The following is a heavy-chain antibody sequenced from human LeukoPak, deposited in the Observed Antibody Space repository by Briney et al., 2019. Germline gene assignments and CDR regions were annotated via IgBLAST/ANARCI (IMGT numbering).Heavy chain of an antibody. Sequence: SETLSLTCTVSGGSISSFYWSWIRQPPGKGLEWIGYIYYSGSTNYNPPLKSRVTISVDTSKNQFSLKLSSVTAADAAVYYCARVSPDYSNWFDPWGQGTLVTVSS. V-gene: IGHV4-59*01. CDR2: IYYSGST. J-gene: IGHJ5*02. CDR1: GGSISSFY. D-gene: IGHD4-11*01. CDR3: ARVSPDYSNWFDP.